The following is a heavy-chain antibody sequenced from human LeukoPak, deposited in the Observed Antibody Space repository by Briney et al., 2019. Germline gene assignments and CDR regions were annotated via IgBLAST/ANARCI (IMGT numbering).Heavy chain of an antibody. J-gene: IGHJ3*02. CDR2: INPSGGST. CDR3: ATDIVVVVAATPEAFDI. Sequence: ASVKVSCKASGYTFTSYYMHWVRQAPGQGLEWMGIINPSGGSTSYAQKFQGRVTMTRDTSTSTVYMELSRLRSDDTAVYYCATDIVVVVAATPEAFDIWGQGTMVTVSS. D-gene: IGHD2-15*01. V-gene: IGHV1-46*01. CDR1: GYTFTSYY.